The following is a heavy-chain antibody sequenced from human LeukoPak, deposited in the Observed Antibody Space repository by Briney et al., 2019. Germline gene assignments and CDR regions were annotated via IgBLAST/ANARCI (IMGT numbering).Heavy chain of an antibody. CDR2: TYYMSKWRT. J-gene: IGHJ5*02. D-gene: IGHD3-22*01. V-gene: IGHV6-1*01. CDR1: GDSVSTDSAA. CDR3: AQGKYNDAAYWFDP. Sequence: KPSQTLSLTCAISGDSVSTDSAAWNWIRQSPSRGLEWLGRTYYMSKWRTDYAVSVKSRITINPDTAKNQFSLHLNSVTPEDTAVYYCAQGKYNDAAYWFDPWGQGTLVTVSS.